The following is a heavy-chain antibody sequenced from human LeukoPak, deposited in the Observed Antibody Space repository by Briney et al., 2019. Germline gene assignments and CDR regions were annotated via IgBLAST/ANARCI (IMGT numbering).Heavy chain of an antibody. D-gene: IGHD3-16*01. CDR1: GGSISSYY. V-gene: IGHV4-4*09. CDR2: IYTSGST. CDR3: ARLGGDYPDY. Sequence: PSETLSLTCTVSGGSISSYYWSWIRQPPGKGLEWIGYIYTSGSTNYNPSLKSRVTISVDTSKNQFSLKLSSVTAADTAVYYCARLGGDYPDYWGQGTLVTVSS. J-gene: IGHJ4*02.